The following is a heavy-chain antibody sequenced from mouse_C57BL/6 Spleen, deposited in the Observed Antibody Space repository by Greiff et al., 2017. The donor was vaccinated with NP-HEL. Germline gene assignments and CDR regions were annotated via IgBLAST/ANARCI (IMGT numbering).Heavy chain of an antibody. CDR3: TTMVRVDYAMDY. Sequence: VQLQQSGAELVRPGASVKLSCTASGFNIKDDYMHWVKQRPEQGLEWIGWIDPENGDTEYASKFQGKATITADTSSNTAYLQLSSLTSEDTAVYYCTTMVRVDYAMDYWGQGTSVPVSS. CDR2: IDPENGDT. D-gene: IGHD2-2*01. J-gene: IGHJ4*01. CDR1: GFNIKDDY. V-gene: IGHV14-4*01.